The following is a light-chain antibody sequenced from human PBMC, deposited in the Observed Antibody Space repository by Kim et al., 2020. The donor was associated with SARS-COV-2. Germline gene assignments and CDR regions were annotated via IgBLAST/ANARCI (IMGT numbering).Light chain of an antibody. Sequence: SASVGDTVTITCRESQNIITSVNWYQHKSGKAPKVLIYAASTLQRGVPSRFSATGSRTDFTLTISSLQAEDSATYYCQQSLRLPFSFGQGTKLEI. CDR2: AAS. V-gene: IGKV1-39*01. CDR3: QQSLRLPFS. J-gene: IGKJ2*03. CDR1: QNIITS.